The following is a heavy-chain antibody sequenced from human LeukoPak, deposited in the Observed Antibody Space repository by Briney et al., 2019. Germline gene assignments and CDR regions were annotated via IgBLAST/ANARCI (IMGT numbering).Heavy chain of an antibody. Sequence: GGSLILSCAASGFTFSSYNMNRVRQAPGKGLEWVSYISSSNSTIYYADSVKGRFTISRDNAKNSLYLQMNSLRDEDTAVYYCARGNDYDNCYFDLWGRGTLVTVSS. CDR2: ISSSNSTI. CDR3: ARGNDYDNCYFDL. CDR1: GFTFSSYN. D-gene: IGHD3-22*01. V-gene: IGHV3-48*02. J-gene: IGHJ2*01.